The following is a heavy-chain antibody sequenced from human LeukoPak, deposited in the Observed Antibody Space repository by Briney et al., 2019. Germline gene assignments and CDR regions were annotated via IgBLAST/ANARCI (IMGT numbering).Heavy chain of an antibody. CDR3: AGLRFLEWSGAFDY. CDR1: GYSISSGYY. D-gene: IGHD3-3*01. J-gene: IGHJ4*02. V-gene: IGHV4-38-2*01. Sequence: SETLSLTCAVSGYSISSGYYWGWIRQPPGEGLEWIGSIYHSGSTYYNPSLKSRVTISVDTSKNQFSLKLSSVTAADTAVYYCAGLRFLEWSGAFDYWGQGTLVTVSS. CDR2: IYHSGST.